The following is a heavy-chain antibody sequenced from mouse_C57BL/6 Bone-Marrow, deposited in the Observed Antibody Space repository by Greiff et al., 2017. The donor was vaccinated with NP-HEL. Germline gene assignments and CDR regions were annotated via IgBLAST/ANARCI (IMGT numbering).Heavy chain of an antibody. CDR1: GFTFSSYG. J-gene: IGHJ2*01. CDR2: ISSGGSYT. D-gene: IGHD3-3*01. Sequence: EVQVVESGGDLVKPGGSLKLSCAASGFTFSSYGMSWVRQTPDKRLEWVATISSGGSYTYYPDSVKGRFTISRDNAKNTLYLQMSSLKSEDTAMYYCARRGWFDYWGQGTTLTVSS. V-gene: IGHV5-6*01. CDR3: ARRGWFDY.